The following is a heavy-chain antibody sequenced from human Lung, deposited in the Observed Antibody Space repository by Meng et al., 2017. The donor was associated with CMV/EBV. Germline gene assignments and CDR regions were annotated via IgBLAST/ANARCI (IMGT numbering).Heavy chain of an antibody. CDR3: ARGGYSDYDVRGSDYYYGMDV. CDR2: ISAYNGRT. CDR1: GYTFISYG. D-gene: IGHD5-12*01. Sequence: ASXXVSXKASGYTFISYGISWVRQAPGQGLEWMGWISAYNGRTNYAQKFQGRVTMTTDTSTNTAYTELRSLRSDDTAVYFCARGGYSDYDVRGSDYYYGMDVWXPGNTV. V-gene: IGHV1-18*01. J-gene: IGHJ6*01.